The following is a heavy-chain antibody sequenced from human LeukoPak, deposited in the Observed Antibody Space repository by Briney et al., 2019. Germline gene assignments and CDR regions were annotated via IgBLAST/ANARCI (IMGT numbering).Heavy chain of an antibody. CDR2: IKKEGREK. CDR3: ARLWDSSSSRHFDY. CDR1: GFTFSSNG. D-gene: IGHD6-6*01. J-gene: IGHJ4*02. Sequence: GGSLRLSCAASGFTFSSNGRSGGGQAQGKGGEGGAKIKKEGREKNYGDSGKGGFTISRDNAKNTLYLQMNNLRAEDTAVYFCARLWDSSSSRHFDYWGQGTLVTVSS. V-gene: IGHV3-7*01.